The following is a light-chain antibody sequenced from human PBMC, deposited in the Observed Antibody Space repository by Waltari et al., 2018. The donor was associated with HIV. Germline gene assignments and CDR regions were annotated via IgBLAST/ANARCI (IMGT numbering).Light chain of an antibody. CDR3: QQYYILPLT. CDR1: QDINSH. V-gene: IGKV1-33*01. CDR2: DVA. Sequence: DIQLTQSPSSLPASLGESVTITCQASQDINSHLNWYQKKPGKAPRLLIYDVANLETGVPSRFSGSGLGTHFTLTISPLQVEYLATYYCQQYYILPLTFGGGTKV. J-gene: IGKJ4*01.